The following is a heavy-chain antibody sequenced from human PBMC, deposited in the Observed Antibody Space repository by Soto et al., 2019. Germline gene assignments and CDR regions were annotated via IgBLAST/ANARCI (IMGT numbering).Heavy chain of an antibody. CDR3: ARHVEQQLENYHYDYGMDV. Sequence: VDSLKISCFGSGYSFTSYWLGWVHQMPGKGLEWMGNIYPGDSDTRSSPSFQGQVTLSADKSNSTAYLQWSSLKASETAMYYGARHVEQQLENYHYDYGMDVWGKGTTVTVSS. J-gene: IGHJ6*04. CDR2: IYPGDSDT. D-gene: IGHD6-13*01. V-gene: IGHV5-51*07. CDR1: GYSFTSYW.